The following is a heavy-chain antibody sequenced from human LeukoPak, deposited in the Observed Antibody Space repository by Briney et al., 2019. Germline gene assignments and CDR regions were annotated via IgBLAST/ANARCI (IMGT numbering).Heavy chain of an antibody. CDR2: IYYSGST. CDR3: ASGIAAAAVPLGY. Sequence: SETLSLTCTVSSGSISTSNYYWGWVRQPPGKALEWIGYIYYSGSTNYNPSLKSRVTISVDTSKNQFSLKLSSVTAADTAVYYCASGIAAAAVPLGYWGQGTLVTVSS. D-gene: IGHD6-13*01. CDR1: SGSISTSNYY. J-gene: IGHJ4*02. V-gene: IGHV4-61*05.